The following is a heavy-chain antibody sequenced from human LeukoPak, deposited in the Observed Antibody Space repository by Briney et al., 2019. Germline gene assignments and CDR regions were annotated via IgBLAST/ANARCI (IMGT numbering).Heavy chain of an antibody. CDR1: GFTFSTYS. D-gene: IGHD2-2*01. J-gene: IGHJ4*02. V-gene: IGHV3-48*04. Sequence: QSGGSLRLSCAASGFTFSTYSMNWVRQAPGKGLEWVSYIASSSSTIYYADSVKGRFTTSRDNARNSVYLQMNSLRAEDTAVYFCARDHVPAAARCFDYWGQGTLVTVSS. CDR3: ARDHVPAAARCFDY. CDR2: IASSSSTI.